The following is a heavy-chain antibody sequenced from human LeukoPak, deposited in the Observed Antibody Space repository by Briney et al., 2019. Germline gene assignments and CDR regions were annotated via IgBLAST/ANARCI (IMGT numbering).Heavy chain of an antibody. Sequence: PGGSLRLSCAASGFIFSSYSMNWVRQAPGKGLEWVSYISSSSGTIYYADSVKGRFTISRDNAKNSLYLQMNSLRAEDTAVYYCARDHPYSSGWDFDYWGREPWSPSPQ. V-gene: IGHV3-48*01. CDR3: ARDHPYSSGWDFDY. CDR1: GFIFSSYS. CDR2: ISSSSGTI. J-gene: IGHJ4*02. D-gene: IGHD6-19*01.